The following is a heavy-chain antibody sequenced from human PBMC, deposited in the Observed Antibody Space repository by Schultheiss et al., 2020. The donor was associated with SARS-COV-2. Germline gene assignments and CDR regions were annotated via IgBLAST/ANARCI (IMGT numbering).Heavy chain of an antibody. CDR2: IKSKTDGGTT. Sequence: GGSLRLSCAASGFTFSSYAMSWVRQAPGKGLEWVGRIKSKTDGGTTDYAAPVKGRFTISRDNSKNTLYLQMNSLRAEDTAVYYCTRVEQWLVPAWGQGTLVTVSS. CDR1: GFTFSSYA. D-gene: IGHD6-19*01. V-gene: IGHV3-15*01. CDR3: TRVEQWLVPA. J-gene: IGHJ5*02.